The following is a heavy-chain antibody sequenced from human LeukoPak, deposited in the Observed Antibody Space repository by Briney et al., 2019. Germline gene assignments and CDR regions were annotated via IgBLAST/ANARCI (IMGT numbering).Heavy chain of an antibody. CDR2: IKQDGSEK. Sequence: GGSLRLSCAASGFTFSSYWMSWVRQAPGEGLEWVANIKQDGSEKYYVDSVKGRFTISRDNAKNSLYLQMNSLRAEDTAVYYCARDMKYGSGSYGYFDYWGQGTLVTVSS. V-gene: IGHV3-7*01. CDR1: GFTFSSYW. J-gene: IGHJ4*02. CDR3: ARDMKYGSGSYGYFDY. D-gene: IGHD3-10*01.